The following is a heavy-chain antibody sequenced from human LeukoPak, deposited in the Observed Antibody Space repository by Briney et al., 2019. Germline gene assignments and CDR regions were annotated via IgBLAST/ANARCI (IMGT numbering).Heavy chain of an antibody. V-gene: IGHV4-39*07. D-gene: IGHD6-19*01. J-gene: IGHJ4*02. CDR1: GGSISSSSYH. CDR3: ARDGSGRFPL. CDR2: IYSSGST. Sequence: SETLSLTCTVSGGSISSSSYHWGWIRQPPGKGLEWIGSIYSSGSTYYNPSLKSRVTISVDTSKNQFSLKLSSVTAADTAVYYCARDGSGRFPLWGQGTLVTVSS.